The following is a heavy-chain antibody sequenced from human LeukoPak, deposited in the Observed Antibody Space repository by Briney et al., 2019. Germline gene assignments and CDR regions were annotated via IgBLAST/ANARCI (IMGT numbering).Heavy chain of an antibody. Sequence: PGGSLRLSCAASGFTFSGYDMHWVRQAPGKGLEWVAVISYDGANKYYADSVKGRFTISRDNSKNTLFIQMNGLRPEDTAVFYCARGRPTHYYGSGRQYYFDYWGQGILVTVSS. J-gene: IGHJ4*02. CDR3: ARGRPTHYYGSGRQYYFDY. D-gene: IGHD3-10*01. CDR1: GFTFSGYD. CDR2: ISYDGANK. V-gene: IGHV3-30*04.